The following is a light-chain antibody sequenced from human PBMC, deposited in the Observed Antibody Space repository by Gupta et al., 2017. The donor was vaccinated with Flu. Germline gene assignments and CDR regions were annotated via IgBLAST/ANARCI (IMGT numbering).Light chain of an antibody. CDR3: HQYNTVPKT. CDR1: QSVPHRSLNKNY. CDR2: CAS. Sequence: DIVLTRSPDSLAVSLGERATTNCTASQSVPHRSLNKNYLAWYQQIAGQAPKWLISCASTRESGVPDRFSGSGSETHFTLTITILEPEDAAVYCCHQYNTVPKTFGQGTKLEMK. J-gene: IGKJ2*01. V-gene: IGKV4-1*01.